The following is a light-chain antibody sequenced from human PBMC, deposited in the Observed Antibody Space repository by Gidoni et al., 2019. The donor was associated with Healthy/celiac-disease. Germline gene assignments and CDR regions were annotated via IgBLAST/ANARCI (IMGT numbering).Light chain of an antibody. Sequence: DIQMTQSPSSLSASVGDRVTITCRASQSISSYLNWYQQKPGKAPKLLIYAASSLQSGVPSRFSSSGSGTDFTLTISSLQPEDFATYYCQQSYSTPQFGGGTKVEIK. V-gene: IGKV1-39*01. CDR3: QQSYSTPQ. J-gene: IGKJ4*01. CDR1: QSISSY. CDR2: AAS.